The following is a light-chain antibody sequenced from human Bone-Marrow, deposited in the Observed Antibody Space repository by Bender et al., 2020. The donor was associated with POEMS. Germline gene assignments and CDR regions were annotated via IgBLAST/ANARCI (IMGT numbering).Light chain of an antibody. CDR1: SSNIGAGYA. J-gene: IGLJ2*01. CDR2: GNT. Sequence: QSVLTQPPSVSGAPGQRVTISCTGSSSNIGAGYAVQWYQQLPGTAPKLVMYGNTNRPSGVPDRFSGSKSGTSDSLTISGLQADDEADYYCSSYTDSRPLFGGGTKLTVL. V-gene: IGLV1-40*01. CDR3: SSYTDSRPL.